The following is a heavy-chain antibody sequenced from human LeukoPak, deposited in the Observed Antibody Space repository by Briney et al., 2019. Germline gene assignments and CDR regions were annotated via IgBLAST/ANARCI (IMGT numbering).Heavy chain of an antibody. CDR1: GYTFTSYA. D-gene: IGHD2/OR15-2a*01. CDR2: INAGNGNT. Sequence: ASVKVSCKASGYTFTSYAMHWVRQAPGQRLEWMGWINAGNGNTKYSQEFQGRVTITRDTSASTAYMELSSLRAEDTALYYCATIEAVRFHYWGQGTLVTVSS. J-gene: IGHJ4*02. V-gene: IGHV1-3*03. CDR3: ATIEAVRFHY.